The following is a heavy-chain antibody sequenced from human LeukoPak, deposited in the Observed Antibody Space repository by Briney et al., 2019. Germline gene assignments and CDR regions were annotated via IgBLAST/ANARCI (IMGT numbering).Heavy chain of an antibody. V-gene: IGHV4-34*01. CDR1: GGSFSGYY. Sequence: SETLSLTCAVYGGSFSGYYWSWIRQPPGKGLEWIGEINHSGSTNYNPSLKSRVTISVDTSKNQFSLKLSSVTAADTAVYYCASPNCSSTSCCTQYAFDIWGQGTMVTVSS. D-gene: IGHD2-2*02. CDR3: ASPNCSSTSCCTQYAFDI. CDR2: INHSGST. J-gene: IGHJ3*02.